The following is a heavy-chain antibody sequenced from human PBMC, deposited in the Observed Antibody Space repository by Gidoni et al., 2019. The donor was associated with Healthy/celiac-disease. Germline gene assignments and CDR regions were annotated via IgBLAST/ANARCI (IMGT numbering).Heavy chain of an antibody. J-gene: IGHJ6*02. D-gene: IGHD2-15*01. V-gene: IGHV3-48*01. CDR3: ARDNRPGDGGSYYYYGMDV. CDR2: ISSSSSTI. CDR1: GFPFISFS. Sequence: ELQLVESGGGLVQPGGSLRLSCAASGFPFISFSMTWVRQAPGKGLEWVSYISSSSSTIYYADSVKGRFTISRDNAKNSLYLQMNSLRAEDTAVYYCARDNRPGDGGSYYYYGMDVWGQGTTVTVSS.